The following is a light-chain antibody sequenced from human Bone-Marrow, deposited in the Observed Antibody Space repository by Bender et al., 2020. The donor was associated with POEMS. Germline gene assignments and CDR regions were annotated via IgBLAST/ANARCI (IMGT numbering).Light chain of an antibody. V-gene: IGLV1-44*01. CDR3: ATWDDSLRGPV. Sequence: QSVLTQPPSASGTPGQRVTISCSGGSSNIGKNIVNWYQQLPGTAPKLLIYSDDHRPSGVPDRISGSKSGTSASLAISGLQSEDEADYYCATWDDSLRGPVFGGGTKLTVL. J-gene: IGLJ3*02. CDR1: SSNIGKNI. CDR2: SDD.